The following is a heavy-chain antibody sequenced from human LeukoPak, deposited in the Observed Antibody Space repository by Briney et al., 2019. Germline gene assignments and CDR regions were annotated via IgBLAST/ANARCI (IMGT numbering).Heavy chain of an antibody. Sequence: GGSLRLSCAASGFTFSSYAMSWVRQAPGKGLEWVSTIRDSGGSTYYADSVKGRFTISRDNSKSTLYLQMNSLRAEDTAVYYCAKDGRGRNGVELDSWGQGTLVTVSS. CDR2: IRDSGGST. J-gene: IGHJ4*02. D-gene: IGHD5-24*01. V-gene: IGHV3-23*01. CDR3: AKDGRGRNGVELDS. CDR1: GFTFSSYA.